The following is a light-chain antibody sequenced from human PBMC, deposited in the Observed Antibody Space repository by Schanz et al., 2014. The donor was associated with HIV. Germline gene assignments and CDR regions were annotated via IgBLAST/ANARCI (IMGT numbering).Light chain of an antibody. Sequence: EIVMTQSPATLSASPGERATLSCRASQSVSSNLAWYQQKPGQAPRLLIYGASIRATGIPDRFSGSGSGTEFTLTISSLQSEDFAVYYCQEYNEWPPYTFGQGTKLEIK. V-gene: IGKV3D-15*01. J-gene: IGKJ2*01. CDR2: GAS. CDR3: QEYNEWPPYT. CDR1: QSVSSN.